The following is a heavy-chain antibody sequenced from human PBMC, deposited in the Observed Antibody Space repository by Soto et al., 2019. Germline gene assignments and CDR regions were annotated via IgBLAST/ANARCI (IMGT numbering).Heavy chain of an antibody. Sequence: QVQLVQSGAEVKKPGASVKVSCRASGYTFTTYALHWVRQAPGQRLEWMGWINAGSADIKYSQKFQGRVTITRDTSASTVYMELSSLRYEDMAVYYCAKTRLYDNNEYHRDGFDVWGPGTAVTVSS. J-gene: IGHJ3*01. CDR2: INAGSADI. V-gene: IGHV1-3*01. CDR3: AKTRLYDNNEYHRDGFDV. CDR1: GYTFTTYA. D-gene: IGHD3-22*01.